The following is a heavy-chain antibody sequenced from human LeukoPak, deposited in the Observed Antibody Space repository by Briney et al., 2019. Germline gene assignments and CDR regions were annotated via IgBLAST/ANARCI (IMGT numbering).Heavy chain of an antibody. V-gene: IGHV1-69*13. Sequence: ASVKVSCKASGGTFSSYAISWVRQAPGQGLEWMGGIIPIFGTANYAQRFQGRVTITADESTSTAYMELSSLRSEDTAVYYCARTGGSSSWYIRDFDYWGQGTLVTVSS. J-gene: IGHJ4*02. D-gene: IGHD6-13*01. CDR2: IIPIFGTA. CDR1: GGTFSSYA. CDR3: ARTGGSSSWYIRDFDY.